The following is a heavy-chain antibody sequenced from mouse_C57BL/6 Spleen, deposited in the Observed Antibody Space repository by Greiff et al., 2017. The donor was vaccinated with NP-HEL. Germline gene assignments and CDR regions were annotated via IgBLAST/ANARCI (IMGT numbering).Heavy chain of an antibody. Sequence: VHVKQSGAELVKPGASVKLSCTASGFNIKDYYMHWVKQRTEQGLEWIGRIDPEDGETKYAPKFQGKATITADTSSNTAYLQLSSLTSEDTAVYYCARSDYGSSYDWYFDVWGTGTTVTVSS. J-gene: IGHJ1*03. CDR2: IDPEDGET. CDR1: GFNIKDYY. V-gene: IGHV14-2*01. D-gene: IGHD1-1*01. CDR3: ARSDYGSSYDWYFDV.